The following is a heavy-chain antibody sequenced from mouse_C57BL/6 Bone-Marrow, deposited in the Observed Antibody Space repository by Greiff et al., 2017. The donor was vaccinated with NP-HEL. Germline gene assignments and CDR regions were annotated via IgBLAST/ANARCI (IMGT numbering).Heavy chain of an antibody. CDR3: AREGDSNYEVWFAY. CDR2: ISDGGSYT. Sequence: EVHLVESGGGLVKPGGSLKLSCAASGFTFSSYAMSWVRQTPEKRLEWVATISDGGSYTYYPDNVKGRFTISRDNAKNNLYLQMSHLKAEDTAMYYCAREGDSNYEVWFAYWGQGTLVTVSA. J-gene: IGHJ3*01. D-gene: IGHD2-5*01. V-gene: IGHV5-4*01. CDR1: GFTFSSYA.